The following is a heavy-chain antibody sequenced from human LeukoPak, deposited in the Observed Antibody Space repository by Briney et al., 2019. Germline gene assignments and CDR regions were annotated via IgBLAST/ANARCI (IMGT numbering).Heavy chain of an antibody. CDR2: INWNGGST. CDR1: GFTFDDYG. Sequence: GGSLRLSCAASGFTFDDYGMSWVRQAPGKGLEWVSGINWNGGSTGYADSVKGRFTISRDNAKNSLYLQMNSLRAEDTALHHCARDKGYCTNGVCHPPAFDIWGQGTMVTVSS. D-gene: IGHD2-8*01. CDR3: ARDKGYCTNGVCHPPAFDI. J-gene: IGHJ3*02. V-gene: IGHV3-20*01.